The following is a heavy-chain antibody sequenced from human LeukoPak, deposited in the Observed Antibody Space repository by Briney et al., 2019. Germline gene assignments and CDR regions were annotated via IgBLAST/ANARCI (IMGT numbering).Heavy chain of an antibody. CDR3: AREYNGFDFFDY. CDR2: ISSGGSTI. CDR1: GFTFSNYE. Sequence: GGSLRLSCAASGFTFSNYEMNWVRQAPGKGLEWVSYISSGGSTIYYADSVKGRFTISRDNAKNSLYLQMNSLRAEDTAVYYCAREYNGFDFFDYWGQGTLATVSS. J-gene: IGHJ4*02. D-gene: IGHD5-12*01. V-gene: IGHV3-48*03.